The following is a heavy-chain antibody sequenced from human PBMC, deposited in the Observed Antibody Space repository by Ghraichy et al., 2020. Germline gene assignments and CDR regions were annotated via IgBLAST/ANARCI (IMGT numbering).Heavy chain of an antibody. Sequence: GGSLRLSCAASGFTFSSYSMNWVRQAPGKGLEWVSSISSSSSYIYYADSVKGRFTISRDNAKNSLYLQMNSLRAEDTAVYYCAREPNCGGDCRDAFDICGQGTMVTVSS. V-gene: IGHV3-21*01. CDR3: AREPNCGGDCRDAFDI. CDR2: ISSSSSYI. D-gene: IGHD2-21*02. CDR1: GFTFSSYS. J-gene: IGHJ3*02.